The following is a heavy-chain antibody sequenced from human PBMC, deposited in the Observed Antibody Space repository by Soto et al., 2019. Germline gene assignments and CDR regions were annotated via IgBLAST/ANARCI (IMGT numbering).Heavy chain of an antibody. J-gene: IGHJ4*02. V-gene: IGHV3-30-3*01. CDR3: ARPPTWGYYDSSGYYHLDY. D-gene: IGHD3-22*01. CDR1: GFTSSSYV. Sequence: PGGSLRLSCAASGFTSSSYVMHWVRQATGKGLEWVAVISYDGSNKYYADSVKGRFTISRDNSKNTLYLQMNSLRAEDTAVYYCARPPTWGYYDSSGYYHLDYWGQGTLVTVSS. CDR2: ISYDGSNK.